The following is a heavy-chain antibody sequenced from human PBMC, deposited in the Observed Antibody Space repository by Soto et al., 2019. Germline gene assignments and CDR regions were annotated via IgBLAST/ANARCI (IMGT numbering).Heavy chain of an antibody. J-gene: IGHJ4*02. CDR3: AHKGGGDRILDY. CDR1: GFSLSTRGVG. CDR2: IYWDDAK. Sequence: QITLKESGPTLVKPTQTLTLTCNFSGFSLSTRGVGVGWIRQPPGKALEWLTLIYWDDAKEYSPSLRSRITITKDTSKNPVVLTMTEMAPVDTATYYCAHKGGGDRILDYWGQGTLVTVSS. D-gene: IGHD3-16*01. V-gene: IGHV2-5*02.